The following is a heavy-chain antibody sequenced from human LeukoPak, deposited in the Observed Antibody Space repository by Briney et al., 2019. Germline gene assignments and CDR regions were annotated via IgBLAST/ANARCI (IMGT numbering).Heavy chain of an antibody. J-gene: IGHJ5*02. Sequence: SETLSLTCTVSGGSISSYYWSWIRQPAGKGLGWIGRIYTSGSTNYNPSLKSRVTMSVDTSKNQFSLKLSSVTAADTAVYYCARESVAAPPINWYDPWGQGTLVTVSS. V-gene: IGHV4-4*07. CDR3: ARESVAAPPINWYDP. CDR1: GGSISSYY. D-gene: IGHD2-15*01. CDR2: IYTSGST.